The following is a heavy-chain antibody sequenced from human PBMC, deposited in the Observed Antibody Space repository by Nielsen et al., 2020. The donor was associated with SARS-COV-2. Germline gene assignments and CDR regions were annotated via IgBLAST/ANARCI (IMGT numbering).Heavy chain of an antibody. V-gene: IGHV3-49*04. J-gene: IGHJ4*02. CDR1: GYIFGDYA. CDR3: TRDLYRQSVRLWLY. Sequence: GESLTISCAASGYIFGDYAITWVRQAPGKGLEWLGVPRSKTYGETAEYAASVKGRFTISRDDSKGIAYLQMNSLKTEDTSVYYCTRDLYRQSVRLWLYWGQGTLVTVSS. CDR2: PRSKTYGETA. D-gene: IGHD6-19*01.